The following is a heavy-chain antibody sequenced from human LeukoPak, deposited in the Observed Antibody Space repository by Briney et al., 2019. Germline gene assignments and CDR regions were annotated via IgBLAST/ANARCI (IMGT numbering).Heavy chain of an antibody. CDR1: GFTFSSYA. Sequence: GGSLRLSCAASGFTFSSYAMHWVRQAPGKGLEYVSAISSNGGSTYYANSVKGRFTISRDNSKNTLYLQMGSLRAEDMAVYYCARGTEIGCYYYYYMDVWGKGTTVTVSS. CDR3: ARGTEIGCYYYYYMDV. D-gene: IGHD2-2*01. J-gene: IGHJ6*03. V-gene: IGHV3-64*01. CDR2: ISSNGGST.